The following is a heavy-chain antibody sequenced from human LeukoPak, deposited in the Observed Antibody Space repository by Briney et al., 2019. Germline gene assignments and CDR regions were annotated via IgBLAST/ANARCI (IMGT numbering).Heavy chain of an antibody. V-gene: IGHV4-59*08. J-gene: IGHJ5*02. CDR1: GGSISSYY. D-gene: IGHD2-2*01. CDR3: ARLFCSSTSCYVHNWFDP. CDR2: IYYSGST. Sequence: SETLSLTCTVSGGSISSYYWSWTRQPPGKGLEWIGYIYYSGSTNYNPSLKSRVTISVDTSKNQFSLKLSSVTAADTAVYYRARLFCSSTSCYVHNWFDPWGQGTLVTVSS.